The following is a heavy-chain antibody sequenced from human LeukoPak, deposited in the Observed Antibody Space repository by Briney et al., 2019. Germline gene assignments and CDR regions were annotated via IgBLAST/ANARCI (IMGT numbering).Heavy chain of an antibody. CDR1: GFTSSRCW. Sequence: PRGSLRLSCAAAGFTSSRCWMSWDRHAPGKWLEWLSNIKQDGSEKYYVDSVNGRFTISRENAKNSLYLQMNSLRADDTAVYYCALGGWDYTPQSSSDFDYWGQGTLVTVSS. V-gene: IGHV3-7*01. CDR3: ALGGWDYTPQSSSDFDY. CDR2: IKQDGSEK. J-gene: IGHJ4*02. D-gene: IGHD4-11*01.